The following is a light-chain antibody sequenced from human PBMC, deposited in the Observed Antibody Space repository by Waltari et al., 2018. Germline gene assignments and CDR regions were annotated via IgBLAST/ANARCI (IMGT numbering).Light chain of an antibody. CDR1: RTNIGNNY. CDR3: ATWESSLSAEV. J-gene: IGLJ2*01. CDR2: DNN. V-gene: IGLV1-51*01. Sequence: QSVSPQPPSASAAPRQQVTISCPGRRTNIGNNYISRYQPLPGTAPKVLIYDNNKLPSGIPDLCSASNSGTSATLAITGLQTGDEADYYCATWESSLSAEVFGGGTKLTVL.